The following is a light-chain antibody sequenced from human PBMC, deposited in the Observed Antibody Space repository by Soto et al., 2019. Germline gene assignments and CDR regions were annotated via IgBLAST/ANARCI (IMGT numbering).Light chain of an antibody. J-gene: IGKJ3*01. Sequence: EIVMTQAPLSLPVTPGEPATISCRSSQSLLLSNGYTYLHWYLQKPGQSPQLLIYLGSDRASGVPDRFSGSGSGTDFTLKISRVEAEDVGVYYCMQTLETLFTFGPGTKVDIK. CDR2: LGS. CDR1: QSLLLSNGYTY. V-gene: IGKV2-28*01. CDR3: MQTLETLFT.